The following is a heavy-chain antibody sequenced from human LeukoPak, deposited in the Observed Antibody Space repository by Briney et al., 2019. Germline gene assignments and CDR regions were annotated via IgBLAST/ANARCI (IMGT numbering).Heavy chain of an antibody. D-gene: IGHD6-13*01. CDR2: IYTSEST. Sequence: PSETLSLTCTVSGDSISSYYWSWIRQLAGRGLEWIGRIYTSESTNYNPSLKSRVSMSVDTSKNQFSLKLSSVTAADTAVYYCARSAAGTADFDYWGQGILVTVST. CDR3: ARSAAGTADFDY. J-gene: IGHJ4*02. CDR1: GDSISSYY. V-gene: IGHV4-4*07.